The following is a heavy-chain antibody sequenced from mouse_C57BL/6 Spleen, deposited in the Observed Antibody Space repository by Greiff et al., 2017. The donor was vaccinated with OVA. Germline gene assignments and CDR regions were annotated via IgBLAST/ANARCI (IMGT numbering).Heavy chain of an antibody. CDR3: AREGGLTGTGAMDY. Sequence: EVKLMESGGGLVKPGGSLKLSCAASGFTFSSYAMSWVRQTPEKRLEWVATISDGGSYTYYPDIVKGRFTISRDNAKNNLYLQMSHLKSEDTAMYYCAREGGLTGTGAMDYWGQGTSVTVSS. CDR2: ISDGGSYT. CDR1: GFTFSSYA. V-gene: IGHV5-4*01. D-gene: IGHD4-1*01. J-gene: IGHJ4*01.